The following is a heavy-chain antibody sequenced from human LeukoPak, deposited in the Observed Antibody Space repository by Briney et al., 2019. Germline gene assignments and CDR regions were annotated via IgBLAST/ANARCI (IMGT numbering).Heavy chain of an antibody. CDR2: IYSGGST. D-gene: IGHD1-26*01. CDR3: SYSGSYYGGRADY. J-gene: IGHJ4*02. CDR1: GFTVSSNY. V-gene: IGHV3-53*04. Sequence: PGGSLRLSCAASGFTVSSNYMSWVRQAPGKGLEWVSVIYSGGSTYCADSVKGRFTISRHNSKNTLYLQMNSLRAEDTAVYYCSYSGSYYGGRADYWGQGTLVTVSS.